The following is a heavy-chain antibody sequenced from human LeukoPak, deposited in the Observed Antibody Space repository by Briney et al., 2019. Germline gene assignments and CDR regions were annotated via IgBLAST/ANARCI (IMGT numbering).Heavy chain of an antibody. Sequence: SETLSLTGTFSGGYMRRYYWSWIRQPPGKGLEWIGYIYYSGSTNYNPSLKSRVTISVDTSKNQFSLKLSSVTAADTAVYYCARERIGQDAFDIWGQGTIVTVSP. D-gene: IGHD2/OR15-2a*01. CDR1: GGYMRRYY. V-gene: IGHV4-59*01. CDR3: ARERIGQDAFDI. CDR2: IYYSGST. J-gene: IGHJ3*02.